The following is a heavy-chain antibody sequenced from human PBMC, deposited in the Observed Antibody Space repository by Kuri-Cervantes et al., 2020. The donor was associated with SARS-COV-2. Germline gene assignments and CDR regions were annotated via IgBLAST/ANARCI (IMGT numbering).Heavy chain of an antibody. D-gene: IGHD2-15*01. CDR2: IYPGDSAT. Sequence: GGSLRLSCKGSGYSFTSYWIGWVRQMPGKGLEWMGIIYPGDSATRYSPSFQGQVTISADKSISTAYLQWSSLKASDTAMYYCARPPPYCGGGSCYPEAWGQGTLVTCAS. CDR1: GYSFTSYW. CDR3: ARPPPYCGGGSCYPEA. J-gene: IGHJ4*02. V-gene: IGHV5-51*01.